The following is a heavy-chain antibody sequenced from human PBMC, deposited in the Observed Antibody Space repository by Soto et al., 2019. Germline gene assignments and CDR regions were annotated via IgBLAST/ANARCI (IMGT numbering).Heavy chain of an antibody. V-gene: IGHV3-23*01. Sequence: PGGSLRLSCAASGFTFSSYAMSWVRQAPVKGLEWVSAISGSGGSTYYADSVKGRFTISRDNSKNTLYLQMNSLRAEDTAVYYCATRPSVRRSYFAYWGQGTLVTVSA. CDR2: ISGSGGST. CDR3: ATRPSVRRSYFAY. CDR1: GFTFSSYA. J-gene: IGHJ4*02.